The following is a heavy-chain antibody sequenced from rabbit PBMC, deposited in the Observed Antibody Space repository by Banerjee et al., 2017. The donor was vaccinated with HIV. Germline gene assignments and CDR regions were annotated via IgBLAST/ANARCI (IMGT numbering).Heavy chain of an antibody. CDR1: GFTLSSYW. CDR3: ARSVSSSVYVNL. D-gene: IGHD1-1*01. Sequence: QSLEESGGDLVKPGASLTLTCTASGFTLSSYWMCWVRQAPGKGLEWIGCIYTASDGTCYTNWAKGRFTISKPSSTTVTLQMTSLTAADTATYFCARSVSSSVYVNLWGPGTLVTVS. V-gene: IGHV1S40*01. J-gene: IGHJ6*01. CDR2: IYTASDGT.